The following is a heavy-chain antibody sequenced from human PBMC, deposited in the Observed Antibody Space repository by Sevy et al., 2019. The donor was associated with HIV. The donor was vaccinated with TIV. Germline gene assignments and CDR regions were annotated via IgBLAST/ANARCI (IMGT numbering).Heavy chain of an antibody. CDR1: GFTFGTYD. D-gene: IGHD3-16*01. Sequence: GGSLRLSCAASGFTFGTYDMHWVRQAPGKGLERVAIISYDGSYRYYADSVRGQFRMSRDNSKYRMYLQVSGLLIEDTAVYYCAKNRPPGGSLFSRHGMDVWGRGTTVTVSS. V-gene: IGHV3-30*18. CDR3: AKNRPPGGSLFSRHGMDV. CDR2: ISYDGSYR. J-gene: IGHJ6*02.